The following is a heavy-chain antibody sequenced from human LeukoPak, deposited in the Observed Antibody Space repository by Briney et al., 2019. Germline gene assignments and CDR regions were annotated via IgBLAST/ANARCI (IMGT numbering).Heavy chain of an antibody. CDR3: ARDNWNYGSSMDV. CDR1: GGSISDYY. CDR2: IYNSGRT. Sequence: PSETLSLTCTVSGGSISDYYWSWIRQPPGKGLEWIGYIYNSGRTNYNPSLKSRVTISVDTSKDQFSLKLSSVTAADTAVYHCARDNWNYGSSMDVWGQGTTVTVSS. D-gene: IGHD1-7*01. V-gene: IGHV4-59*01. J-gene: IGHJ6*02.